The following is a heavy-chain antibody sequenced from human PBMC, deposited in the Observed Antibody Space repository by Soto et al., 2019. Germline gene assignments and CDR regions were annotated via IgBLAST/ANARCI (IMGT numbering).Heavy chain of an antibody. Sequence: GGSLRLSCAASGFAFSSYGMHWVRQAPGKGLEWVAVIWYDGSNKYYADSVKGRFTISRDNSKDTLYLQMNSLRAEDTAVYYCARDRGNPSPVAHFDYWGQGTLVTVSS. CDR2: IWYDGSNK. J-gene: IGHJ4*02. V-gene: IGHV3-33*01. CDR1: GFAFSSYG. CDR3: ARDRGNPSPVAHFDY. D-gene: IGHD1-26*01.